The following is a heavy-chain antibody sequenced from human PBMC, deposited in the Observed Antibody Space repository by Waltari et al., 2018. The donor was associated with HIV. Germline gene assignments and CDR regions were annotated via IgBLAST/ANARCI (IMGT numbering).Heavy chain of an antibody. V-gene: IGHV3-53*02. D-gene: IGHD3-3*01. CDR2: IYIGGRT. J-gene: IGHJ4*02. Sequence: EVQLVETGGGLIQPGGSLRLSCAASGFTVSSNYMSWVRKAPGKGLEWVSVIYIGGRTYYADAVKGRFTISRDNSKNTLYLQMNSLRAEDTAVYYCARGDFWSGFDYWGQGTLVTVSS. CDR1: GFTVSSNY. CDR3: ARGDFWSGFDY.